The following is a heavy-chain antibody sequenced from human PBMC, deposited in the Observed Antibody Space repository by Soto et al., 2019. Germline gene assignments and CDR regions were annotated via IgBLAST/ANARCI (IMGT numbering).Heavy chain of an antibody. CDR1: VGSVSIGSYY. J-gene: IGHJ4*02. Sequence: TETLCITCTFSVGSVSIGSYYWSWIRQPPGKGLEWIGNIYYSGHTNYIPSLKSRVTISIDTSKSQFSLKLTSVTAADTAVYYCARVSLLLQGTHFDYWGQGTLVTVSS. V-gene: IGHV4-61*01. D-gene: IGHD2-15*01. CDR3: ARVSLLLQGTHFDY. CDR2: IYYSGHT.